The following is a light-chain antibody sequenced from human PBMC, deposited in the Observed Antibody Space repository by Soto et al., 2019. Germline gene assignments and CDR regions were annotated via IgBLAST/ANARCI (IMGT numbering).Light chain of an antibody. V-gene: IGLV2-14*01. CDR2: EVS. CDR1: SSDVGNYKY. Sequence: QSVLTQPASVSGSPGQSITISCTGTSSDVGNYKYVSWYQQHPGKAPKLMIYEVSNRPSGVSNRFSGSKSGNTASLTISGLQAEDETDYYCFSYTSSGTYVCGTGTKSPS. CDR3: FSYTSSGTYV. J-gene: IGLJ1*01.